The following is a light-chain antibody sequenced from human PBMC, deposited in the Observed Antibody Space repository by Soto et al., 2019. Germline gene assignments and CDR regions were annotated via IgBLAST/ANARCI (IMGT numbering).Light chain of an antibody. CDR1: QRVSNNF. V-gene: IGKV3D-20*01. CDR2: DAT. Sequence: VVLTQSPGTLSLSPGETATLSCGASQRVSNNFLGWYQQKPGLPPRLLIYDATSRANGIPERFSGRGSGTRFTLTISRLEPEDFAVYYCQQYGSTPWTFGRGTKV. J-gene: IGKJ1*01. CDR3: QQYGSTPWT.